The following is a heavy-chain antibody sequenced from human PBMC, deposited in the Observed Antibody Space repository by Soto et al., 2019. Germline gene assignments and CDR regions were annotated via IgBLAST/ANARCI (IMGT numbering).Heavy chain of an antibody. CDR1: GFTFSSYA. D-gene: IGHD3-16*01. CDR2: ISGSGGST. CDR3: VYAYYGDDDHTLRFDN. V-gene: IGHV3-23*01. J-gene: IGHJ4*02. Sequence: GGSLRLSCAASGFTFSSYAMSWVRQAPGKGLEWVSAISGSGGSTYYADSVKGRFTISRDNSKNTLYLQMNSLRAEDTAVYYCVYAYYGDDDHTLRFDNWGQGTLVTGSS.